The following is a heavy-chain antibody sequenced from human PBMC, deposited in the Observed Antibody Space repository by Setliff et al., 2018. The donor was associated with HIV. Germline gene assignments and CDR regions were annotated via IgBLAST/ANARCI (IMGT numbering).Heavy chain of an antibody. CDR3: ARLRVSSSSQTFDH. V-gene: IGHV4-59*11. D-gene: IGHD6-6*01. Sequence: SETLSLTCTVSGGSISNQYWSWIRQPQGKGLEWIGYIYYSGTTHYNPSLKSRVAMSVDTSENQFSLDLTSVTPADTAVYYCARLRVSSSSQTFDHWGQGILVTVS. CDR1: GGSISNQY. CDR2: IYYSGTT. J-gene: IGHJ4*02.